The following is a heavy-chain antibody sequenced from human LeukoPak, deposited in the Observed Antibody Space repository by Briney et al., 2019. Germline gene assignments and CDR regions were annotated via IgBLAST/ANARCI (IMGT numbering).Heavy chain of an antibody. CDR3: ARIERRITIFGVVIDGMDV. CDR2: IYPGDSDT. Sequence: GESLQISCKGSGYSFTSYWIGWVRQMPGKGLEWMGIIYPGDSDTRYSPSFQGQVTISADKSISTAYLQWSSLKASDTAMYYCARIERRITIFGVVIDGMDVWGQGTTVTVSS. CDR1: GYSFTSYW. D-gene: IGHD3-3*01. J-gene: IGHJ6*02. V-gene: IGHV5-51*01.